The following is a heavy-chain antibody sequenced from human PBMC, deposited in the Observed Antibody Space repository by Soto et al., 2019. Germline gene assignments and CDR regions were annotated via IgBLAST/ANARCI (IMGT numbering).Heavy chain of an antibody. Sequence: QVQLVQSGAEVKKPGASVKVSCKASGYIFTNYDINWVRQATGQGLEYLGCINPNSCNTGYVQKFQGRVTMTMNTSINTAYMELNSLRSEDTAVYYCATGLKYGGYSRWFDPWGQGTLVTVSS. CDR1: GYIFTNYD. J-gene: IGHJ5*02. CDR2: INPNSCNT. CDR3: ATGLKYGGYSRWFDP. D-gene: IGHD5-18*01. V-gene: IGHV1-8*01.